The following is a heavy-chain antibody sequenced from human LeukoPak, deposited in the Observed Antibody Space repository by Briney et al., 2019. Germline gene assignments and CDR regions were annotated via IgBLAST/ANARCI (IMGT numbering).Heavy chain of an antibody. D-gene: IGHD2-2*01. CDR3: ARGYCTSTNCNNWFDP. CDR2: IRYDGSNK. J-gene: IGHJ5*02. CDR1: GFTFSSYG. V-gene: IGHV3-30*02. Sequence: GGSLRLSCAASGFTFSSYGIHWVRQAPGKGLEWVAFIRYDGSNKYHADSVKGRFTISRDNSRNVLYLQMNSLRADDAAIYYCARGYCTSTNCNNWFDPWGQGALVTVSS.